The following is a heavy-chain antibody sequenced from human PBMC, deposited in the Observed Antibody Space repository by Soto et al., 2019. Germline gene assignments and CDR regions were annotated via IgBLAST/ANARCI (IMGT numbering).Heavy chain of an antibody. CDR1: GFTFSSSA. CDR2: ISASGST. J-gene: IGHJ4*02. D-gene: IGHD2-21*02. Sequence: EVQLLDSGGGLVQPGGSLRLSCAASGFTFSSSAMSWVRQTPGKGLEWVSSISASGSTYYADSVKGLFTISRDNSKNTVYVPMNSLRAEDTAVYYCAKTGCGANCYSNFDYWGQGTLVTVSS. V-gene: IGHV3-23*01. CDR3: AKTGCGANCYSNFDY.